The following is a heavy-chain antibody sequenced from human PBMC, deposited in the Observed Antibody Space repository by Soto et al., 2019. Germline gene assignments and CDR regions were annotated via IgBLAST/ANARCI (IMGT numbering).Heavy chain of an antibody. CDR2: IRSKVNTYAT. CDR3: TRRRDWTAMDPLDY. V-gene: IGHV3-73*02. CDR1: GFTFSDSA. Sequence: EVQLVESGGGLVQPGGSLKLSCVASGFTFSDSAMHWVRQASGKGLEWVGRIRSKVNTYATAYAASVKGRFTISRDDSMNTAYLQMNSLKTEDTAVYYCTRRRDWTAMDPLDYWGQGTLFSVSS. D-gene: IGHD2-21*01. J-gene: IGHJ4*02.